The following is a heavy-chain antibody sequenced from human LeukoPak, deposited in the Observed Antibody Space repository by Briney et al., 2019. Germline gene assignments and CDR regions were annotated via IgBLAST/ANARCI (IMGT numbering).Heavy chain of an antibody. Sequence: ASVNVSCKASGYTFSSYYMHWVRQAPGQGLEWMGVINPSGGSTSCAQKFQGRIIMTRDTSTSTVYMELSSLRSEDTAVYYCARGRDITGYSDYWGQGTLVTVSS. V-gene: IGHV1-46*01. D-gene: IGHD3-22*01. CDR1: GYTFSSYY. CDR3: ARGRDITGYSDY. CDR2: INPSGGST. J-gene: IGHJ4*02.